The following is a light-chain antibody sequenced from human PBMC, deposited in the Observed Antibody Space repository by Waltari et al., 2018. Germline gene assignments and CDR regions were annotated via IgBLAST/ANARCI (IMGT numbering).Light chain of an antibody. CDR2: AVT. CDR3: CSYLERTV. J-gene: IGLJ2*01. CDR1: SSDVGGYDL. V-gene: IGLV2-23*02. Sequence: QSALTQPASVSGSPGQSITISCAGTSSDVGGYDLVSWYQHHPDKAPKLLIYAVTKRPSGFSIRFSGSNSVNTASLTISGLQAEDEATYYCCSYLERTVFGGGTKLTVL.